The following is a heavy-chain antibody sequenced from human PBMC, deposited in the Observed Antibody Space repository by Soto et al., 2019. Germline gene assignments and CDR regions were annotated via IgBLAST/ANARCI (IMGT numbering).Heavy chain of an antibody. CDR2: ISAYSGNT. CDR1: GYTFTSYG. D-gene: IGHD6-13*01. Sequence: GASVKVSCKASGYTFTSYGISWVRQAPGQGLERMGWISAYSGNTNYAQKHQGRVTMTTDTSTSTAYMELRSLRSDDTAVYYCARDFAYSSSWLNYYYYMDVWGKGTTVTVSS. V-gene: IGHV1-18*01. J-gene: IGHJ6*03. CDR3: ARDFAYSSSWLNYYYYMDV.